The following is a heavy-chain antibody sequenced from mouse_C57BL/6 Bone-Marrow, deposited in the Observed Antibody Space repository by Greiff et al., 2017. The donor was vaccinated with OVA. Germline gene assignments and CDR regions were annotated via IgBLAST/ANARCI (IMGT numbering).Heavy chain of an antibody. Sequence: QVQLQQSGAELARPGASVKLSCKASGYTFTSYGISWVKQRTGQGLEWIGEIYPRSGNTYYNEKFKGKATLTADKSSSTAYMELRSLTSEDSAVYFCARRDYSNYDYYAMDYWGQGTSVTVSS. CDR1: GYTFTSYG. J-gene: IGHJ4*01. CDR2: IYPRSGNT. D-gene: IGHD2-5*01. CDR3: ARRDYSNYDYYAMDY. V-gene: IGHV1-81*01.